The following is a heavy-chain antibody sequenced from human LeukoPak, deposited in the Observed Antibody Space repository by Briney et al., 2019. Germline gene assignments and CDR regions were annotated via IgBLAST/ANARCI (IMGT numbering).Heavy chain of an antibody. CDR2: ISSSSSTI. J-gene: IGHJ6*02. CDR1: GFTFSSYS. CDR3: ARDHSSSRDYYYYYGMDV. V-gene: IGHV3-48*04. Sequence: SGGSLRLSCAASGFTFSSYSMNWVRQAPGKGLEWFSYISSSSSTIYYADSVKGRFTISRDNAKNSLYLQMNSLRAEDTAVYYCARDHSSSRDYYYYYGMDVWGQGTTVTVSS. D-gene: IGHD6-13*01.